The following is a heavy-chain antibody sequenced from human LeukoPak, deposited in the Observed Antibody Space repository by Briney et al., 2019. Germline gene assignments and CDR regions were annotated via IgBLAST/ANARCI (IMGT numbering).Heavy chain of an antibody. V-gene: IGHV3-21*01. CDR2: ISSSSSYI. CDR1: GFTFSSYS. J-gene: IGHJ3*02. D-gene: IGHD3-22*01. Sequence: PGGSLRLSCVASGFTFSSYSMNWVRQAPGKGLEWVSSISSSSSYIYYADSVKGRFTISSDNAKNSLYLQMNSLRAEDTAVYYCARDVPTYYYDSSGYSPDAFDIWGQGTMVTVSS. CDR3: ARDVPTYYYDSSGYSPDAFDI.